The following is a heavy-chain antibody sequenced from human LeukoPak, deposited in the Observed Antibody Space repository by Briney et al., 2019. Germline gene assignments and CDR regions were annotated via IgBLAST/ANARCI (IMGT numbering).Heavy chain of an antibody. CDR3: ARENVAGTDYYYGMDV. CDR1: GVTFSSYS. J-gene: IGHJ6*02. D-gene: IGHD6-19*01. CDR2: ISSSSSNI. V-gene: IGHV3-48*01. Sequence: GGSLRLSCAASGVTFSSYSMNWVRQAPGKGLEWVSYISSSSSNIYYADSVKGRFTISRDNTKNSLYLQMNSLRAEDTAVYYCARENVAGTDYYYGMDVWGQGTTVTVSS.